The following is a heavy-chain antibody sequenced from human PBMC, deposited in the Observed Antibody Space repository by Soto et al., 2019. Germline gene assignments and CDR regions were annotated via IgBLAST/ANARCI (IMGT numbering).Heavy chain of an antibody. V-gene: IGHV3-30*18. CDR1: GFTFSSYG. Sequence: QVQLVESGGGVVQPGRSLRLSCAASGFTFSSYGMHWVRQAPGKGLEWVAVISYDGSNKYYADSVKGRFTISRDNSKNTLYLQRNSLRAEDTAVYYCAKGGYSSGWGFDYWGQGTLVTVSS. CDR2: ISYDGSNK. J-gene: IGHJ4*02. CDR3: AKGGYSSGWGFDY. D-gene: IGHD6-19*01.